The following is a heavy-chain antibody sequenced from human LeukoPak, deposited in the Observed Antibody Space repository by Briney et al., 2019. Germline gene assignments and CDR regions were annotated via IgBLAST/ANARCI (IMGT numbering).Heavy chain of an antibody. CDR1: GFTFGDYA. CDR3: ARDCSGGSCYSGDAFDI. J-gene: IGHJ3*02. V-gene: IGHV3-30*14. D-gene: IGHD2-15*01. CDR2: ISYDGSNK. Sequence: PGGSLRLSCTASGFTFGDYAMSWVRQAPGKGLEWVAVISYDGSNKYYADSVKGRFTISRDNSKNTLYLQMNSLRAEDTAVYYCARDCSGGSCYSGDAFDIWGQGTMVTVSS.